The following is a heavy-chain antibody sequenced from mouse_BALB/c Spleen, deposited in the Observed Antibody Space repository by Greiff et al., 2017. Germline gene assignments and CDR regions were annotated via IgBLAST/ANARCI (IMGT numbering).Heavy chain of an antibody. V-gene: IGHV5-9-4*01. CDR1: GFTFSSYA. Sequence: EVQRVESGGGLVKPGGSLKLSCAASGFTFSSYAMSWVRQSPEKRLEWVAEISSGGSYTYYPDTVTGRFTISRDNAKNTLYLEMSSLRSEDTAVYYCARIHDGYYPYWGQGTLVTVSA. D-gene: IGHD2-3*01. J-gene: IGHJ3*01. CDR3: ARIHDGYYPY. CDR2: ISSGGSYT.